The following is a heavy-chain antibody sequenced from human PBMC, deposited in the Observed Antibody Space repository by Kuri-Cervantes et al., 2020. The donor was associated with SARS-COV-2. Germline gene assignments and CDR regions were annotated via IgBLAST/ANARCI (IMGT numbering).Heavy chain of an antibody. D-gene: IGHD6-19*01. CDR2: IYYSGST. CDR3: ARDLYSSGLEYNWFDP. V-gene: IGHV4-59*01. CDR1: GGSISSYY. J-gene: IGHJ5*02. Sequence: SETLSLTCTVSGGSISSYYWSWIRQPPGKGLEWIGYIYYSGSTNYNPSLKSRVTISVDTSKNQFSLKLSSVTAADTAVYYCARDLYSSGLEYNWFDPWGQGTRVTLSS.